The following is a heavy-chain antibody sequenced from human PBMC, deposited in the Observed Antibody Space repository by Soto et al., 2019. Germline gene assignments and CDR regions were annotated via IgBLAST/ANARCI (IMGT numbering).Heavy chain of an antibody. CDR2: FDPEDGEA. J-gene: IGHJ6*02. CDR3: ATRATVGIYYYYGLDV. CDR1: GYTLTELS. V-gene: IGHV1-24*01. D-gene: IGHD4-17*01. Sequence: ASVKVSCKVSGYTLTELSIHWVRQAPGKGLEWMGGFDPEDGEAIYAQNFQGRVTMTDDTSTDTAYMELSSLRSEDTAVYYCATRATVGIYYYYGLDVWGQGTTVTVSS.